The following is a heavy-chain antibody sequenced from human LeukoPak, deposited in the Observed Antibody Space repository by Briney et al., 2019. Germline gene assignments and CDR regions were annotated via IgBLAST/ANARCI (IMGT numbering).Heavy chain of an antibody. D-gene: IGHD3-3*01. J-gene: IGHJ4*02. Sequence: QSGGSLRLSCAASGFNFSSYGMHWVRQAPGKGLEWVAFIRYDGSNKYYADSVKGRFTISRDNSKNTLYLQMNSLRAEDTAVYYCAKDWRPYYDFWRLSNYWGQGTLVTVSS. CDR3: AKDWRPYYDFWRLSNY. CDR2: IRYDGSNK. CDR1: GFNFSSYG. V-gene: IGHV3-30*02.